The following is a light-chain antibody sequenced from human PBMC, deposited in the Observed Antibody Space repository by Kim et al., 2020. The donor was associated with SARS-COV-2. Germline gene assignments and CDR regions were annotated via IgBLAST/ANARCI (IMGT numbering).Light chain of an antibody. CDR2: KVS. V-gene: IGKV2-30*01. Sequence: DVIMTQSPLSLPVTLGQPASISCRSSQSLVFSDGKTYLNWFHQRPGQSPRRLIYKVSNRDSGVPDRFSGSGSGTDFTLKISRVESEDVVVYYCMYCTHWPPSFTFGAVTKVDIK. J-gene: IGKJ4*01. CDR1: QSLVFSDGKTY. CDR3: MYCTHWPPSFT.